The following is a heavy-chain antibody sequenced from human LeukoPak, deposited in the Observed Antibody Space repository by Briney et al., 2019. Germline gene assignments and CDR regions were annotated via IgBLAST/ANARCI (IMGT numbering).Heavy chain of an antibody. J-gene: IGHJ5*02. Sequence: GESLKISCKGSGYSFTSYWISWVRQMPGKGLEWMGRIDPSDSYTNYSPSFQGHVTISADKSISTAYLQWSSLKASDTAMYYCARQPPGAYDTTQNWFDPWGQGTLVTVSS. V-gene: IGHV5-10-1*01. CDR3: ARQPPGAYDTTQNWFDP. CDR2: IDPSDSYT. D-gene: IGHD3-22*01. CDR1: GYSFTSYW.